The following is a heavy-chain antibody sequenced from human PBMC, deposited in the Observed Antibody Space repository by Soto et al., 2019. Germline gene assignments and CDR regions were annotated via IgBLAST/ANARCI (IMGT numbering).Heavy chain of an antibody. V-gene: IGHV3-30-3*01. CDR3: AREEDETDFDY. CDR2: ISYDGSNK. Sequence: PGGSLRLSCAASGFTFSSYAMHWVRQAPGKGLGWVAVISYDGSNKYYADSVKGRFTISRDNSKNTLYLQMNSLRAEDTAVYYCAREEDETDFDYWGQGTLVTVSS. CDR1: GFTFSSYA. J-gene: IGHJ4*02.